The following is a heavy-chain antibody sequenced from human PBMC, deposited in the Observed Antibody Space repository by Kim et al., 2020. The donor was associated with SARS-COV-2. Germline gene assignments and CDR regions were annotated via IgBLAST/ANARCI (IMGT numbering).Heavy chain of an antibody. J-gene: IGHJ6*02. CDR2: INPNSGNT. CDR3: ARGRRTMIVVVITPYYYYGMDV. Sequence: ASVKVSCKASGYTFTSYDINWVRQATGQGLEWMGWINPNSGNTGYAQKFQGRVTMTRNTSISTAYMELSSLRSEDTAVYYCARGRRTMIVVVITPYYYYGMDVWGQGTMVTVSS. V-gene: IGHV1-8*01. D-gene: IGHD3-22*01. CDR1: GYTFTSYD.